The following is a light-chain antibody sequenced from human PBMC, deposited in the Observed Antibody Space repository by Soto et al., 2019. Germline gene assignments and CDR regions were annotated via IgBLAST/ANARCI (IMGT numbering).Light chain of an antibody. CDR3: QQYCSTPRA. CDR2: WAS. Sequence: IQMTQSPSSLSASVGDRVTITCRASQDIYTYLAWYQHKPGQPPKLLIYWASTRESGVPDRFSGSGSGTDFTLTNASLQAEDVAVYYCQQYCSTPRAFGQGTKVDIK. J-gene: IGKJ1*01. CDR1: QDIYTY. V-gene: IGKV4-1*01.